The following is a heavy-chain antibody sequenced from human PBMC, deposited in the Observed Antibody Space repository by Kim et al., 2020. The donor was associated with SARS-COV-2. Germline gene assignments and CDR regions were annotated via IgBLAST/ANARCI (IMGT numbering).Heavy chain of an antibody. CDR1: GFTFSNAW. CDR2: IKSKTDGGTT. Sequence: GGSLRLSCAASGFTFSNAWMSWVRQAPGKGLEWGGRIKSKTDGGTTDYAAPVKGRFTISRDDSKNTLYLQMNSLKTEDTAVYYCTTDSLLNYDFWSGYYFGYYYYGMDVWGQGTTVTVSS. CDR3: TTDSLLNYDFWSGYYFGYYYYGMDV. J-gene: IGHJ6*02. D-gene: IGHD3-3*01. V-gene: IGHV3-15*01.